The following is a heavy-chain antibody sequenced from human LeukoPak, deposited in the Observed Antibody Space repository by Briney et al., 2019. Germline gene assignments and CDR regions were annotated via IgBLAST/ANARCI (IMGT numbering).Heavy chain of an antibody. CDR2: ISYGGSNK. D-gene: IGHD2-21*02. CDR1: GFTFSSYA. CDR3: ARGANIVVVTAPPGFDY. J-gene: IGHJ4*02. V-gene: IGHV3-30*04. Sequence: GRSLRLSCAASGFTFSSYAMHWVRQAPGKGLEWVAVISYGGSNKYYADSVKGRFTISRDNSKNTLYLQMNSLRAEDTAVYYCARGANIVVVTAPPGFDYWGQGTLVTVSS.